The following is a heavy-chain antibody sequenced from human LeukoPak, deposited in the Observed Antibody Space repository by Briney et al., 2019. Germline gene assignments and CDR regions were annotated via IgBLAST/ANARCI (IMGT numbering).Heavy chain of an antibody. Sequence: PGGSLRLSCAASGFTFSSYWMHWVRQAPGKGLAWVSRINSDGSSTSYADSVKGRFTISRDNAKNTLYLQMNSLRAEDTAVYYCARDWQGGATRSAFDIWGQGTMVTVSS. J-gene: IGHJ3*02. D-gene: IGHD1-26*01. CDR1: GFTFSSYW. V-gene: IGHV3-74*01. CDR3: ARDWQGGATRSAFDI. CDR2: INSDGSST.